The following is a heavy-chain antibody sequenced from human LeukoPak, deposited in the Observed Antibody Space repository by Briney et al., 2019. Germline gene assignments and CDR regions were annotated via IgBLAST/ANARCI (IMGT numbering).Heavy chain of an antibody. J-gene: IGHJ4*02. CDR1: GFTLNDYY. V-gene: IGHV3-74*01. Sequence: GGSLRLSCAASGFTLNDYYMSWVRHAPGKGLVWVSRINSDGSSTSYADSVKGRFTISRDNAKNTLYLQMNSLRAEDTAVYYCAKDRYSSGWRTTPDYWGQGTLVTVSS. CDR2: INSDGSST. D-gene: IGHD6-19*01. CDR3: AKDRYSSGWRTTPDY.